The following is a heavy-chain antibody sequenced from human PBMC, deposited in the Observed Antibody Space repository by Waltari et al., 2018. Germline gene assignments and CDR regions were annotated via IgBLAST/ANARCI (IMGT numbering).Heavy chain of an antibody. CDR2: IRYDGSNK. CDR3: ARNLGRFGVASVGY. V-gene: IGHV3-30*02. J-gene: IGHJ4*02. D-gene: IGHD3-3*01. Sequence: QVQLVASGGGVVQPGGSLRLSCAASGFTFSSYGMHWVRQAPGKGLEWVAFIRYDGSNKYYADSVKGRFTISRDNSKNTLYLQMNSLRAEDTAVYYCARNLGRFGVASVGYWGQGTLVTVSS. CDR1: GFTFSSYG.